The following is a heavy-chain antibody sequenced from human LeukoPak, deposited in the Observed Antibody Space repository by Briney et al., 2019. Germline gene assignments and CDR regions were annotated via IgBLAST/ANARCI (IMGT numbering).Heavy chain of an antibody. Sequence: GESLKISCKCSGYSFTSYWIGWGRQMPGKGLEWMGIIYPGDSDTRYSPSFQGQVTISADKSISTAYLQWSSLKASDTAMYYCARLGGYCSSTSCYGPHYYYGMDVWGQGTTVTVSS. CDR1: GYSFTSYW. V-gene: IGHV5-51*01. J-gene: IGHJ6*02. CDR2: IYPGDSDT. D-gene: IGHD2-2*01. CDR3: ARLGGYCSSTSCYGPHYYYGMDV.